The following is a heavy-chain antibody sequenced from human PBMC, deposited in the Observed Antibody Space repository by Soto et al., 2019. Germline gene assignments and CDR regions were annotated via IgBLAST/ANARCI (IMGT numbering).Heavy chain of an antibody. CDR1: GFTFSTHS. CDR3: ARIISGYWTNDD. CDR2: ITSNSNYI. Sequence: EVQLVESGGGLVKPGGSLRLSCAASGFTFSTHSMNWVRQAPGKGLEWVSSITSNSNYIYYADSVKGRFTISRDNAKNSLYLQLNSLRADDTAVYYCARIISGYWTNDDWGQGTLVTVSS. V-gene: IGHV3-21*01. J-gene: IGHJ4*02. D-gene: IGHD3-22*01.